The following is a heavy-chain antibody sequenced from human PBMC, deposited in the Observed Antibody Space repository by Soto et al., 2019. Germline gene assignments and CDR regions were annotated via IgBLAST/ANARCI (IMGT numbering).Heavy chain of an antibody. CDR2: ISHSGST. V-gene: IGHV4-34*01. J-gene: IGHJ4*02. CDR1: GGSFSGYY. D-gene: IGHD1-26*01. CDR3: ARDGVGATTFFGYFDY. Sequence: SETLSLTCAVYGGSFSGYYWSWIRQPPGKGLEWIGEISHSGSTNYNPSLKSRVTISVDTSKNQFSLKLSSVTAADTAVYYCARDGVGATTFFGYFDYWGQGTLVTVSS.